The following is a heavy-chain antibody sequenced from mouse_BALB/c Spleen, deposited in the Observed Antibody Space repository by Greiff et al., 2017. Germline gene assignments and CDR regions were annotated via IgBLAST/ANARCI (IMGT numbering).Heavy chain of an antibody. J-gene: IGHJ2*01. CDR2: IDPSDSYT. D-gene: IGHD2-13*01. CDR1: GFTFTSYW. CDR3: ARRWYGDYGGFDY. Sequence: QVQLQQPGAELVKPGASVTLSCKASGFTFTSYWMHWVKQRPGQGLEWIGAIDPSDSYTNYNQKFKGKATLTVDNSSSTAYMQLSSLTSEDSAVYYGARRWYGDYGGFDYWGQGTTLTVSS. V-gene: IGHV1-69*02.